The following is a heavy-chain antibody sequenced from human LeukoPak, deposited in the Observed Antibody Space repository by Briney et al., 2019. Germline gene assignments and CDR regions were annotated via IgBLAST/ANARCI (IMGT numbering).Heavy chain of an antibody. Sequence: GGSLRLSCAASGFTLSSYWMSWVRQAPGKGLEWVANIKQDGSEKYYVDSVKGRFTISRDNAKNSLYLQMNSLRAEDTAVYYCARVRSGSHWRGKYYYHHYMDVWGKGTTVTVSS. J-gene: IGHJ6*03. CDR1: GFTLSSYW. CDR2: IKQDGSEK. V-gene: IGHV3-7*01. D-gene: IGHD1-26*01. CDR3: ARVRSGSHWRGKYYYHHYMDV.